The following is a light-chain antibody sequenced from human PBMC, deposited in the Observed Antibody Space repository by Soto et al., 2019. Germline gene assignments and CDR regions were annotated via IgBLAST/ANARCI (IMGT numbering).Light chain of an antibody. CDR2: GNV. CDR3: QSYDSSLSAWV. CDR1: SSNIGTGHD. J-gene: IGLJ3*02. V-gene: IGLV1-40*01. Sequence: QSVLTQPPSVSGAPGQRVTISCTGSSSNIGTGHDVHWYHQLPGTAPKLLIYGNVNRPSGVPDRFSGSKSGTSASLAITGLQAEDEADYYCQSYDSSLSAWVFGGGTKVTVL.